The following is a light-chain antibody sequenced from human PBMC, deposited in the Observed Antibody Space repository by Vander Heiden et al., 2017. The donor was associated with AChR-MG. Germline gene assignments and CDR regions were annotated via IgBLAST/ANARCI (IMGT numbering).Light chain of an antibody. J-gene: IGLJ2*01. Sequence: QSVLTQPPSVSGAPGQRVNIPCIRSTSNSGSTFDVHWYQQLPGAAPKLLIYGNNNRPSGVPDRFSGSKSGTSASLAITGLQAEDEADYYCQSFDIRLSAVVFGGGTKLTVL. CDR3: QSFDIRLSAVV. V-gene: IGLV1-40*01. CDR1: TSNSGSTFD. CDR2: GNN.